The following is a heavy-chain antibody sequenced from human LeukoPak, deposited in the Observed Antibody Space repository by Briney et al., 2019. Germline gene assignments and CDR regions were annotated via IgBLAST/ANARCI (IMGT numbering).Heavy chain of an antibody. J-gene: IGHJ1*01. CDR3: VRDFSTVTTAYLHH. Sequence: KPGGSLRLSCAASGFTFSSYSMNWVRQAPGKGLEWVSSISGSSRHIYYADSVKGRFTIFRDDAKNSLFLQMDSLRVEDTAMYYCVRDFSTVTTAYLHHWGQGTLLTVSS. CDR2: ISGSSRHI. V-gene: IGHV3-21*04. CDR1: GFTFSSYS. D-gene: IGHD4-17*01.